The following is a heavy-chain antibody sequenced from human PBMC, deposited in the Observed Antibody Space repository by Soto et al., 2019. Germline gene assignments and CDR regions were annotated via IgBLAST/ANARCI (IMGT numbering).Heavy chain of an antibody. Sequence: ASVKVSCKASGYTFTSYDINWVRQATGQGLEWMGWMNPNSGNTGYAQKFQGRVTMTRNTSISTAYMELSSLRSEDTAVYYCARLVVVPVAIHYYYYYGMDVWGQGTTVTVSS. CDR2: MNPNSGNT. CDR3: ARLVVVPVAIHYYYYYGMDV. CDR1: GYTFTSYD. V-gene: IGHV1-8*01. J-gene: IGHJ6*02. D-gene: IGHD2-2*02.